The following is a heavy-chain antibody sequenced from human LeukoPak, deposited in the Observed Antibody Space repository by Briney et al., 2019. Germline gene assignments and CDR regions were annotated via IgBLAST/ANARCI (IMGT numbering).Heavy chain of an antibody. J-gene: IGHJ4*02. CDR2: IAASGTT. D-gene: IGHD5-12*01. Sequence: SETLSLTCSVSGGSIESYYWSWIRQPPGKGLEFFGYIAASGTTKHNPSLKSRVTLSMDTSKNQFSLKLRSVTAADTAVYYCARDALPHSGYEPGGYYFDYWGLGTLVTVSS. CDR3: ARDALPHSGYEPGGYYFDY. CDR1: GGSIESYY. V-gene: IGHV4-4*08.